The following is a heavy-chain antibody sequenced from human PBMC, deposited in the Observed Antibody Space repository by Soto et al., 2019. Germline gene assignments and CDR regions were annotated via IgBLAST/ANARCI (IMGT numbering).Heavy chain of an antibody. D-gene: IGHD6-19*01. Sequence: PSETLSLTCAVYGGSFSGYYWSWIRQPPGKGLEWIGEINHSGSTNYNPSLKSRVTISVDTSKNQFSLKLSSVTAADTAVYYCATTEPRSSGWFNYWGQGTLVTV. V-gene: IGHV4-34*01. CDR2: INHSGST. CDR3: ATTEPRSSGWFNY. J-gene: IGHJ4*02. CDR1: GGSFSGYY.